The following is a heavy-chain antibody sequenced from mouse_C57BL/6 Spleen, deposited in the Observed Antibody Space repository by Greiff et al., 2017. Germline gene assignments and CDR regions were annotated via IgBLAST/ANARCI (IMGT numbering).Heavy chain of an antibody. J-gene: IGHJ2*01. CDR2: INPNNGGT. V-gene: IGHV1-26*01. D-gene: IGHD2-3*01. CDR1: GYTFTDYY. Sequence: VQLQQSGPELVKPGASVKISCKASGYTFTDYYMNWVKQSNGKSLEWIGDINPNNGGTSYNQKFKGKATLTVDKSSSTAYMELRSLTSEDSAVYYCARGRWYFDYCGQGTTLTVSS. CDR3: ARGRWYFDY.